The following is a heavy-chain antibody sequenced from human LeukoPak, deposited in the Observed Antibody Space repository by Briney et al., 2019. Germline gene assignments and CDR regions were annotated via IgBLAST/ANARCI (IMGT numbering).Heavy chain of an antibody. CDR1: GFTFSSYW. V-gene: IGHV3-7*01. Sequence: GGSLRLSCAASGFTFSSYWMSWVRQAPGKGLERVANIKQDGSEIYYVDSVKGRFTISRDNAKNSLYLQMNSLRAEDTAVYYCARDEDSSGYYYGYYFDYWGQGTLVTVSS. J-gene: IGHJ4*02. CDR3: ARDEDSSGYYYGYYFDY. CDR2: IKQDGSEI. D-gene: IGHD3-22*01.